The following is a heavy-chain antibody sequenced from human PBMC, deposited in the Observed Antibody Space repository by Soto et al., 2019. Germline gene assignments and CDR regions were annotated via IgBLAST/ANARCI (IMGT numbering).Heavy chain of an antibody. CDR1: GYTFTSYD. J-gene: IGHJ6*03. CDR3: ARSYNNYYYYYYMDV. D-gene: IGHD1-1*01. Sequence: QVQLVQSGAEVKKPGASVKVSCKASGYTFTSYDINWVRQATGQGLEWMGWKNPNSGNTGYAQKFQGRVTMTRNTSISTAYMELSSLRSEDTAVYYCARSYNNYYYYYYMDVWGKGTTVTVSS. CDR2: KNPNSGNT. V-gene: IGHV1-8*01.